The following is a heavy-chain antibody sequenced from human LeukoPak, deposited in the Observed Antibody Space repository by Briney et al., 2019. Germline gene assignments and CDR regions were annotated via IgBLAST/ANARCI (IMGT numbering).Heavy chain of an antibody. J-gene: IGHJ4*02. Sequence: GGSLRLSCAASGFTFGSYAMSWVRQAAGKGLEWVSAISGSGGSTYYADSVKGRFTISRDNSKNTLYLQMNSLRAEDTAVYYCAKDLGRINLVRGVITSDYWGQGTLVTVSS. CDR2: ISGSGGST. CDR3: AKDLGRINLVRGVITSDY. CDR1: GFTFGSYA. V-gene: IGHV3-23*01. D-gene: IGHD3-10*01.